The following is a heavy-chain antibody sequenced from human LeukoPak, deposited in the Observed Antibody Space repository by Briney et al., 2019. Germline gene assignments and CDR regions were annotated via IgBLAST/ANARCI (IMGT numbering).Heavy chain of an antibody. V-gene: IGHV4-30-4*08. CDR3: ARDATVTTNWFDP. D-gene: IGHD4-11*01. Sequence: SQTLSLTCTVSGGSISSGDYYWSWLRQPPGTGLEWIGYIYYSGSTYYNPSLKSRVTISVDTSKNQFSLKLSSVTAADTVVYYCARDATVTTNWFDPWGQGTLVTGSS. CDR2: IYYSGST. CDR1: GGSISSGDYY. J-gene: IGHJ5*02.